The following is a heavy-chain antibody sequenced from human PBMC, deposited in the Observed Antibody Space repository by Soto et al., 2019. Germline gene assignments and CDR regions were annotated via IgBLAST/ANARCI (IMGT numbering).Heavy chain of an antibody. V-gene: IGHV4-34*01. Sequence: SETLSLTCAVYGGSFSGYYWSWIRQPPGKGLEWIGEINHSGSTNYNPSLKSRVTISVDTSKNQFSLKLSSVTAADTAVYYCATLGDYAYYFDYWGQGTLVTVSS. CDR3: ATLGDYAYYFDY. CDR2: INHSGST. J-gene: IGHJ4*02. D-gene: IGHD4-17*01. CDR1: GGSFSGYY.